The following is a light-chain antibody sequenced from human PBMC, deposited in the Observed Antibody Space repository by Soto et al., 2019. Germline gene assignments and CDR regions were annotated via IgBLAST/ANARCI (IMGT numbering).Light chain of an antibody. Sequence: EIVMTQSPATLSVSPGERATLSCRASQSISSKLGWYQQRPGQAPRLLIYGASTRATGIPARFSGSGSVTEFTLTISSLQSEDSAVYYCQQYNSWTTITFGQGTRLEMK. CDR2: GAS. CDR3: QQYNSWTTIT. J-gene: IGKJ5*01. CDR1: QSISSK. V-gene: IGKV3-15*01.